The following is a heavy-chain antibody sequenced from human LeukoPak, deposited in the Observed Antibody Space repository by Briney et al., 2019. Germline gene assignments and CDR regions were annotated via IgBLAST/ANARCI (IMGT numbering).Heavy chain of an antibody. Sequence: SETLSLTCTVSGVSISGDYWSWIRQPPGKGLEWIGYIYFTGNTDHNPSLKSRVTLSMDTSKNQFSLKLTSVTAADTAVYYCARGDYCSSTSCYTGNWFDPWGQGTLVTVSS. CDR1: GVSISGDY. V-gene: IGHV4-59*08. J-gene: IGHJ5*02. CDR2: IYFTGNT. CDR3: ARGDYCSSTSCYTGNWFDP. D-gene: IGHD2-2*02.